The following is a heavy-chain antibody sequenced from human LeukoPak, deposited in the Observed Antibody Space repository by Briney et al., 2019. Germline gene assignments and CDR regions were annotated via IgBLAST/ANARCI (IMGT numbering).Heavy chain of an antibody. J-gene: IGHJ4*02. CDR3: ARDPRTVRI. Sequence: GGSLRLSCAASGFTFTDSYMTWVRQAPGRGLEWLSYISGSGDDTNYADSVRGRFTISRDNAKNSLYLQMNSLRVEDTAVYYCARDPRTVRIWGQGTLVTVSS. D-gene: IGHD1-1*01. CDR2: ISGSGDDT. CDR1: GFTFTDSY. V-gene: IGHV3-11*06.